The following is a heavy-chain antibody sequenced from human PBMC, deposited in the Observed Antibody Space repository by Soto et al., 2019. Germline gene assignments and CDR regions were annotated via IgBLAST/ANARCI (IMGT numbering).Heavy chain of an antibody. CDR1: GYTFTSYG. CDR2: SSAHNGNT. D-gene: IGHD1-1*01. Sequence: QVHLVQSGAEVKKPGASVKVSCKASGYTFTSYGITWVRQAPGQGLEWMGWSSAHNGNTDYAQKLQGRVIVTRDTSTSTAYMELRSLRSDDTVVYYCARGRYGDYWGQGALVTVSS. V-gene: IGHV1-18*01. CDR3: ARGRYGDY. J-gene: IGHJ4*02.